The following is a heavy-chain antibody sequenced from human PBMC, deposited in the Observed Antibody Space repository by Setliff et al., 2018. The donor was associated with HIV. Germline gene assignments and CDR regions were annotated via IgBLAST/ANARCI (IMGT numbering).Heavy chain of an antibody. Sequence: PSETLSLTCVVHGESFRCHFWTWIRQIPGKGLQWIGEMRHSGNTNYNPSLKSRITLSVDTSKNQFSLKLSSVTAADTAVYYCAREQEAGAGTNDAFDIWGQGTMVTVSS. V-gene: IGHV4-34*10. CDR2: MRHSGNT. J-gene: IGHJ3*02. CDR1: GESFRCHF. CDR3: AREQEAGAGTNDAFDI. D-gene: IGHD6-13*01.